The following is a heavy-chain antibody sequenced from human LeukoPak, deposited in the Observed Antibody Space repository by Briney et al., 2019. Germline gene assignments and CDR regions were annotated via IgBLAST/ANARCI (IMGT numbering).Heavy chain of an antibody. CDR3: ARAESLYGGNLAAAFDI. Sequence: ASVKVSCKASGYTFTSYGISWVRQAPGQGLEWMGWISAYNGNTNYEQKFQGRVTMTTDTSTSTAYMELTSLRSDDTALYYCARAESLYGGNLAAAFDIWGQGTMVTVSS. V-gene: IGHV1-18*01. D-gene: IGHD4-23*01. CDR2: ISAYNGNT. CDR1: GYTFTSYG. J-gene: IGHJ3*02.